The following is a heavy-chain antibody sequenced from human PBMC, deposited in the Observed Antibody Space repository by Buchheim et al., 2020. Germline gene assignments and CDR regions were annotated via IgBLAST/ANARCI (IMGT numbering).Heavy chain of an antibody. D-gene: IGHD6-19*01. J-gene: IGHJ4*02. V-gene: IGHV3-23*01. CDR1: GFTFSSHH. CDR2: LNPTGNIA. Sequence: EVQLLESGGGLVQPGGSLRLSCAASGFTFSSHHMSWVRQAPGKGLEWLAVLNPTGNIAYASPVRGRFTISRDSSSNILYLQMNSLRAEDTALYYCAKRGSDPEYWGPGTL. CDR3: AKRGSDPEY.